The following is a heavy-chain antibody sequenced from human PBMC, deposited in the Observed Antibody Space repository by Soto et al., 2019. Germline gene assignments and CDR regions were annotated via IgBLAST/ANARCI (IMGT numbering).Heavy chain of an antibody. CDR3: AKDNNYDILTGYPHDGMDV. D-gene: IGHD3-9*01. J-gene: IGHJ6*02. V-gene: IGHV3-9*01. Sequence: GGFLRLSCAASGFTFDDYAMHWVRQAPGKGLEWVSGISWNSGSIGYADSVKGRFTISRDNAKNSLYLQMNSLRAEDTALYYCAKDNNYDILTGYPHDGMDVWGQGTTVTVSS. CDR2: ISWNSGSI. CDR1: GFTFDDYA.